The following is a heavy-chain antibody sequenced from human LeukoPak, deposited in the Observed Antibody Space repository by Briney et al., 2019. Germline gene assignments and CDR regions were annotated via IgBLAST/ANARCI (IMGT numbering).Heavy chain of an antibody. CDR2: INWNGGST. CDR3: ARDTYYDATPLFDY. J-gene: IGHJ4*02. V-gene: IGHV3-20*01. Sequence: TGGSLRLSCAASGFTFDDYGMSWVRQAPGKGLEWVSGINWNGGSTGYADSVKGRFTISRDNAKNSLNLQMNSLRAEDTALYHCARDTYYDATPLFDYWGQGTLVTVSS. D-gene: IGHD3-22*01. CDR1: GFTFDDYG.